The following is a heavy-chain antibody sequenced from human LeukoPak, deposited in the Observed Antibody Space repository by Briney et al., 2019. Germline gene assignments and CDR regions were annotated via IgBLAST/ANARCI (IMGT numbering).Heavy chain of an antibody. CDR2: IYYSGST. CDR3: AREVKSGSYTSYYYYYMDV. V-gene: IGHV4-61*08. CDR1: GGSISSGDYY. J-gene: IGHJ6*03. Sequence: SETLSLTCTVSGGSISSGDYYWSWIRQPPGKGLEWIGYIYYSGSTNYNPSLKSRVTISVDTSKNQFSLKLSSVTAADTAVYYCAREVKSGSYTSYYYYYMDVWGKGTTVTVSS. D-gene: IGHD1-26*01.